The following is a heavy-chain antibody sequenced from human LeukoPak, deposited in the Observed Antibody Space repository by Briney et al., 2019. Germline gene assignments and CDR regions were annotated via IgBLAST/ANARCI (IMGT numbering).Heavy chain of an antibody. V-gene: IGHV1-18*01. CDR2: ITPYNGNT. J-gene: IGHJ6*03. D-gene: IGHD2-15*01. Sequence: ASVKVSCKASGYTFINYGINWVRQAPGQGLEWVGWITPYNGNTNYAQKLQGRVTMTTDTSTSTAYMELRSLRPDDTAVYYCARGGPRYCSGGSCYSYYYYYYMDVWGKGTTVTISS. CDR1: GYTFINYG. CDR3: ARGGPRYCSGGSCYSYYYYYYMDV.